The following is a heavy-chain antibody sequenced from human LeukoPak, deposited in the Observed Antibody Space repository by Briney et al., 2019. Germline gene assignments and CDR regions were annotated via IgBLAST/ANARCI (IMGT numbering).Heavy chain of an antibody. J-gene: IGHJ4*02. D-gene: IGHD3-22*01. CDR3: ARQAHDSSGYMEGIDY. V-gene: IGHV4-39*01. CDR2: IYYSGST. CDR1: GGSISSSSYY. Sequence: SETLSLTCTVSGGSISSSSYYWGWIRQPPGKGLEWLGRIYYSGSTYYNPSLKSRVTISVDTSKNQFSLKLSSVTAADTAVYYCARQAHDSSGYMEGIDYWGQGTLVTVSS.